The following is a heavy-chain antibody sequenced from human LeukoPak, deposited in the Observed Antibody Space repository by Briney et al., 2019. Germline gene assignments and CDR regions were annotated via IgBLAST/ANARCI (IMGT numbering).Heavy chain of an antibody. CDR3: AKDRGELFPNLFDY. Sequence: GGSLRLSCAASGFTFSSYGMHWVRQAPGKGLEWVAFIRYDGSNKYYADSVKGRFTISRDNSKNTLYLQMNSLRAEDTAVYYCAKDRGELFPNLFDYWGQGTLVTVSS. CDR1: GFTFSSYG. CDR2: IRYDGSNK. J-gene: IGHJ4*02. V-gene: IGHV3-30*02. D-gene: IGHD3-10*01.